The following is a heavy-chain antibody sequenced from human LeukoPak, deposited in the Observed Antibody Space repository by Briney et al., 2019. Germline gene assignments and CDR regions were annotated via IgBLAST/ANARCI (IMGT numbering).Heavy chain of an antibody. CDR2: ISYDGSNK. J-gene: IGHJ4*02. D-gene: IGHD6-13*01. Sequence: GGSLRLSCAASGFTFSSYGMSWVRQAPGKGLEWVAVISYDGSNKYYADSVKGRFTISRDNSKNTLYLQMNSLRAEDTAVYYCAKVLEQQLVNDFDYWGQGTLVTVSS. CDR1: GFTFSSYG. CDR3: AKVLEQQLVNDFDY. V-gene: IGHV3-30*18.